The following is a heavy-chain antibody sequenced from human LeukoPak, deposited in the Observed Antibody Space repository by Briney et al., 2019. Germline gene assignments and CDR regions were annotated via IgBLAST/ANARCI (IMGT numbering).Heavy chain of an antibody. D-gene: IGHD1-7*01. CDR1: AFTFSSYA. CDR2: ISYDGSNK. V-gene: IGHV3-30*08. CDR3: ASPGNWNYEYPFDY. J-gene: IGHJ4*02. Sequence: GGSLRLSCAASAFTFSSYAMHWVRQAPGKGLEWVAVISYDGSNKYYADSVKGRFTISRDNSKNTLYLQMNSLRAEDTAVYYCASPGNWNYEYPFDYWGQGTLVTVSS.